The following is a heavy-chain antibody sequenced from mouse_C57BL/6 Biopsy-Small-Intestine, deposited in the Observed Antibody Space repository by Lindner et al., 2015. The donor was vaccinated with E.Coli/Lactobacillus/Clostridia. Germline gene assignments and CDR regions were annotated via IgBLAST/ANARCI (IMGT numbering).Heavy chain of an antibody. CDR1: GYSFTGYF. CDR3: ARRAYYSNYGYFDY. Sequence: VQLQESGPELVKPGDSVKISCKASGYSFTGYFMNWVMQSHGKSLEWIGRINPYNGDTFYNQKFKGKATLTVDKSSSTAHMELRSLTSEDSAVYFCARRAYYSNYGYFDYWGQGTTLTVSS. D-gene: IGHD2-5*01. V-gene: IGHV1-20*01. CDR2: INPYNGDT. J-gene: IGHJ2*01.